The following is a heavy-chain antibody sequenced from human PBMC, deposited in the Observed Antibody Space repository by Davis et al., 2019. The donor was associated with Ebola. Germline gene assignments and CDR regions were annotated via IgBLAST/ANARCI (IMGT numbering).Heavy chain of an antibody. CDR1: GFTFSDYY. V-gene: IGHV3-30*02. CDR3: ARQWRADY. J-gene: IGHJ4*02. CDR2: IRYDGSNK. D-gene: IGHD6-19*01. Sequence: PGGSLRLSCAASGFTFSDYYMSWIRQAPGKGLVWVAFIRYDGSNKYYADSVKGRFTISRDNSKNTLYLQMNSLRAEDTAVYYCARQWRADYWGQGTLVTVSS.